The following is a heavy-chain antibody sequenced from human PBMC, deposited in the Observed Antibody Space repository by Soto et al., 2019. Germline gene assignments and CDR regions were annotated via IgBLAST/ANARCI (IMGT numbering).Heavy chain of an antibody. J-gene: IGHJ4*02. Sequence: QVQLVQSGAEVQKPGTSVKVSCKASGYTFSDYYLHWVRQAPGQGLEWMGWISPKSGGTHFAPKFEGRVTLTTDTSISTAVMEVSRLSSDDTAVYYGARGPRTQMWFRSFYWGQGTLVTVPS. V-gene: IGHV1-2*02. CDR1: GYTFSDYY. CDR2: ISPKSGGT. CDR3: ARGPRTQMWFRSFY. D-gene: IGHD2-21*01.